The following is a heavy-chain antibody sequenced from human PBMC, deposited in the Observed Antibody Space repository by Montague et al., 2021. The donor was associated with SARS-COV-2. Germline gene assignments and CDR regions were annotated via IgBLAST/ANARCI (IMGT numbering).Heavy chain of an antibody. Sequence: SETLSLTCTVSGDSISSFYWNWIRQPAGKGLQWIGRIYPSGGTNYNPSLQSRVTMSVDTSKNQFSLMLDSVTAADTAGYYCGRGVVATTPVVDYWGRGTLVTVSS. CDR1: GDSISSFY. D-gene: IGHD2-15*01. J-gene: IGHJ4*02. V-gene: IGHV4-4*07. CDR2: IYPSGGT. CDR3: GRGVVATTPVVDY.